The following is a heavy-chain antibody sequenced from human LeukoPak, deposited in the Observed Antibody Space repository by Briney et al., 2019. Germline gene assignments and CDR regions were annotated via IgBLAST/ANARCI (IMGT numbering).Heavy chain of an antibody. Sequence: GGSLRLSCAASGFTFSSYWMQWVRQAPGKGLVWVSRINSDGNSISYADSVKGRFTISRDNAKNTLYLQMNSLRAEDTAVYYCARAGYYRFDYWGQEPCSPSPQ. D-gene: IGHD2/OR15-2a*01. J-gene: IGHJ4*01. CDR2: INSDGNSI. V-gene: IGHV3-74*01. CDR1: GFTFSSYW. CDR3: ARAGYYRFDY.